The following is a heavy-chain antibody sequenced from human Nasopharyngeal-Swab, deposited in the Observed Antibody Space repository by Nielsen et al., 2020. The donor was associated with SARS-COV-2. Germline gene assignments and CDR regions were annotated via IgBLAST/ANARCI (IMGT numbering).Heavy chain of an antibody. CDR2: IYPGDSDT. CDR3: ARHGLADSSSWRYYGMDV. D-gene: IGHD6-6*01. Sequence: GESLKISCKGSGYSFTGYWITWVRQMPGKGLEWMGIIYPGDSDTRYSPSFQGQVTISADKSISTAYLQWSSLKASDTAMYYCARHGLADSSSWRYYGMDVWGQGTTVTVSS. V-gene: IGHV5-51*01. J-gene: IGHJ6*02. CDR1: GYSFTGYW.